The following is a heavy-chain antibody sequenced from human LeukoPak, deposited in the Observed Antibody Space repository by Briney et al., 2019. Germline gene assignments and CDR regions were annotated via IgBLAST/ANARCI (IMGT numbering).Heavy chain of an antibody. V-gene: IGHV4-34*01. Sequence: SETLSLTCAVYGGSFSGYYWSWIRQPPGKGLEWIGEINHSGSTNYNPSLKSRVTISVDTSKNQFSLKLSSVTAADTAVYYCARGLASLSSTSWLKPYVYYMDVWGKGTTVTVSS. CDR1: GGSFSGYY. J-gene: IGHJ6*03. CDR2: INHSGST. D-gene: IGHD2-2*01. CDR3: ARGLASLSSTSWLKPYVYYMDV.